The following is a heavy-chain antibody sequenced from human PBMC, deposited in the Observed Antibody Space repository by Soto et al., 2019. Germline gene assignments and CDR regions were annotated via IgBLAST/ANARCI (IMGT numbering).Heavy chain of an antibody. J-gene: IGHJ4*02. CDR3: ARGQEGVVATH. CDR1: GGSLSGYY. CDR2: VKDGGHT. V-gene: IGHV4-34*01. D-gene: IGHD5-12*01. Sequence: QVQLQQWGAGLLKPSETLSLNCAVTGGSLSGYYWSWIRQPPGKGLEWIGEVKDGGHTNYSPSLRGRGTISSATSNNPFSLRLNSVTAADTGVYYCARGQEGVVATHWDQGSLVTVSS.